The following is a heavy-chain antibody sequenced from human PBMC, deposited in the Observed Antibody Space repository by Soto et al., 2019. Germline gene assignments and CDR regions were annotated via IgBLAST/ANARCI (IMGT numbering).Heavy chain of an antibody. Sequence: GGSLRLSCAASGFTFSDYYMSWIRQAPGKGLEWVSYISSSSSYTNYADSVKGRFTISRDNAKNSLYLQMNSLRAEDTAVYYCARAIAARGVIVPSYYYYGMDAWGQGTTVTVSS. J-gene: IGHJ6*02. CDR3: ARAIAARGVIVPSYYYYGMDA. CDR2: ISSSSSYT. CDR1: GFTFSDYY. D-gene: IGHD3-16*02. V-gene: IGHV3-11*06.